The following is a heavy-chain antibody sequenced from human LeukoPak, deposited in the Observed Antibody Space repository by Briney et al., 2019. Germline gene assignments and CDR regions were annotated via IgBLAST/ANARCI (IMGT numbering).Heavy chain of an antibody. CDR1: GGSISSHY. CDR2: VYYTGST. V-gene: IGHV4-59*11. CDR3: ARDRGGAAAFDWFDP. J-gene: IGHJ5*02. Sequence: SETLSLTCTVSGGSISSHYWNWIRQPPGKGLEWIGYVYYTGSTNYNASLKSRVTISLDTSKNQFSLKLSSVTAADTAVYFCARDRGGAAAFDWFDPWGQGTLVTVSS. D-gene: IGHD6-13*01.